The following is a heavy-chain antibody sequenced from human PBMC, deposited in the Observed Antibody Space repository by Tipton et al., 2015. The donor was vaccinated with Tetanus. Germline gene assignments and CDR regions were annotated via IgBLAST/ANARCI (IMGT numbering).Heavy chain of an antibody. J-gene: IGHJ4*02. D-gene: IGHD6-13*01. V-gene: IGHV3-23*01. CDR1: GFTFSNFA. CDR3: AKGGGHSGSWSDYLDS. Sequence: SLRLSCTASGFTFSNFAMSWVCQAPGKGLEWVSTISGSGDYTYYADSVKGQFTISRDNSKNTLSLQMNSLRADDTAVYYCAKGGGHSGSWSDYLDSWGQGTLVTVSS. CDR2: ISGSGDYT.